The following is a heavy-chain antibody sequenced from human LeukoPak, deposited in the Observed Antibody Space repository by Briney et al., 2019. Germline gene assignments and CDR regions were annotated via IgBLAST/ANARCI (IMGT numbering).Heavy chain of an antibody. D-gene: IGHD1-14*01. J-gene: IGHJ2*01. CDR3: ASQTPGSTEEFDL. Sequence: PSETLSLTCTVSGGSISSSSYYWSWIRQPPGKGLEWIGYIYYSGSTNYNPSLKSRVTISVDTSKNQFSLKLSSVTAADTAVYYCASQTPGSTEEFDLWGRGTLVTVSS. CDR1: GGSISSSSYY. CDR2: IYYSGST. V-gene: IGHV4-61*01.